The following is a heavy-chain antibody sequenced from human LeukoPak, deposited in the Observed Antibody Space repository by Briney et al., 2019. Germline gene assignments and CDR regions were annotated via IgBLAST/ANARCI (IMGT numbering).Heavy chain of an antibody. V-gene: IGHV3-74*01. CDR2: INSDGSST. D-gene: IGHD3-22*01. CDR3: ARASPYYYDSSGYRDYYYGMDV. J-gene: IGHJ6*02. CDR1: GFTFSSYA. Sequence: GGSLRLSCAASGFTFSSYAMHWVRQAPGKGLVWVSRINSDGSSTSYADSVKGRFTISRDNAKNTLYLQMNSLRAEDTAVYYCARASPYYYDSSGYRDYYYGMDVWGQGTTVTVSS.